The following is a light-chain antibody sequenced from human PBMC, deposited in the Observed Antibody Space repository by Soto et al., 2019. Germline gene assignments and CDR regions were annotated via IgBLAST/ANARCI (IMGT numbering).Light chain of an antibody. V-gene: IGLV2-8*01. CDR3: SSFAGSNNFPYV. Sequence: QSALTQPPSASGSPGQSVTISCTGTSSDVGAYDYVSWYQQHPGKAPKLMIYEINKRPSGVPDRFSGSKSGNTASLTVSGLQAEDEDDYYGSSFAGSNNFPYVFGTGTKLTVL. CDR2: EIN. J-gene: IGLJ1*01. CDR1: SSDVGAYDY.